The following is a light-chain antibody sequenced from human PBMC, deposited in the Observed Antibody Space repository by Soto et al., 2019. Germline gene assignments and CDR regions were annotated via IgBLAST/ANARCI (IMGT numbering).Light chain of an antibody. Sequence: DLQMTQSPSTLSPSVGDKLTITCRASQSIDSSLAWYQQKPGKAPKVLIYQASSLESGVPSRFSGSGSGTEFTLTISSLQTDDFATYYCQQYKSYPVTFGGGTKVEIK. CDR2: QAS. V-gene: IGKV1-5*03. CDR3: QQYKSYPVT. J-gene: IGKJ4*01. CDR1: QSIDSS.